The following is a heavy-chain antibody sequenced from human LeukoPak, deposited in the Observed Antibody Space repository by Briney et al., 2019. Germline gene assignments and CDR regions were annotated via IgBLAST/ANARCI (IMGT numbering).Heavy chain of an antibody. Sequence: GASVKVSCKTSGYTFAGYYIYWVRQAPGQGLEWMGWINPTNGGKNYAQNFQGRVTMTRDTSISTAYMELSGLRSDDTAIYYCARQTIRPFDYWGQGTLVTVSA. D-gene: IGHD3-9*01. CDR2: INPTNGGK. J-gene: IGHJ4*02. CDR1: GYTFAGYY. V-gene: IGHV1-2*02. CDR3: ARQTIRPFDY.